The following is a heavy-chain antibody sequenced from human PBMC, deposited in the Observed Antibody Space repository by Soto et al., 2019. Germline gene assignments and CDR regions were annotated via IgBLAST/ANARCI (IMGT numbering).Heavy chain of an antibody. CDR1: GGTFSSYA. D-gene: IGHD5-12*01. CDR3: ARLGGDGYNWWPGAESFQH. CDR2: IIPIFGTA. Sequence: QVQLVQSGAEVKKPGSSVKVSCKASGGTFSSYAISWVRQAPGQGLEWMGGIIPIFGTAHYAQKFQGRVTINADEYTSTAYMELSSLRSEDTAVYYCARLGGDGYNWWPGAESFQHWGQGTLVTVSS. V-gene: IGHV1-69*01. J-gene: IGHJ1*01.